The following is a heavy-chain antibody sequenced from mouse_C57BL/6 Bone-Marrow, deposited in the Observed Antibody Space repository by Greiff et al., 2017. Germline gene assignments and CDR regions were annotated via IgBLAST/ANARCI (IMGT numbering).Heavy chain of an antibody. D-gene: IGHD1-1*01. V-gene: IGHV1-64*01. CDR3: ARPPSYYYASSPYYFDY. J-gene: IGHJ2*01. CDR2: IHPNSGST. Sequence: QVQLQQPGAELVKPGASVKLSCKASGYTFTSYWMHWVKQRPGQGLEWIGMIHPNSGSTNYNEKFKSKATLTVDKSSSTAYMQLSSLTSEDSAVYYCARPPSYYYASSPYYFDYWGQGTTLTVSS. CDR1: GYTFTSYW.